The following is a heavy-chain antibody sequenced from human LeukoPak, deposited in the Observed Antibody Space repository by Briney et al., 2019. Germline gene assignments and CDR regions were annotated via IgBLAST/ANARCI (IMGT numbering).Heavy chain of an antibody. J-gene: IGHJ4*02. Sequence: GGSLRLSCTASGFTFGDYAMHWVRQAPGKGLEWVAVISYDGSNKYYADSVKGRFTISRDNSKNTLYLQMNSLRAEDTAVYYCARSDIAAAGIFDYWGQGTLVTVSS. D-gene: IGHD6-13*01. CDR1: GFTFGDYA. CDR2: ISYDGSNK. CDR3: ARSDIAAAGIFDY. V-gene: IGHV3-30-3*01.